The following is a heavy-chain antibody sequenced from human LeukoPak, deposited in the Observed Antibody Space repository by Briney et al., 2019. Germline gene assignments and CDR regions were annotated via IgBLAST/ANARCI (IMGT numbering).Heavy chain of an antibody. CDR2: IIPIFDRP. Sequence: GASVKVSCKTIGGRFKSYGFSWVRQAPGQGLERMGGIIPIFDRPNYAQKFEGRVTITADKSTNTTYMEISSLTSDDTAVYYCARDAQWELRAFDVWGRGTMVIVSS. V-gene: IGHV1-69*06. CDR1: GGRFKSYG. CDR3: ARDAQWELRAFDV. J-gene: IGHJ3*01. D-gene: IGHD1-26*01.